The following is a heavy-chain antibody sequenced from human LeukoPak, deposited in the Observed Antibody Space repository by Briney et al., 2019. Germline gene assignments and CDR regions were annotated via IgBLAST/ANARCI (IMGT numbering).Heavy chain of an antibody. CDR3: ARAPVTTPSDSFDY. J-gene: IGHJ4*02. D-gene: IGHD4-17*01. Sequence: ASVKVSFKASGYTFTGHFLHWVRQAPGQGLEWMGWINPNSGVTSYAQKFQGRVAVTRDTSIDTAYMELSMLRAEDTAVYYCARAPVTTPSDSFDYWGQGTLVTVSS. CDR1: GYTFTGHF. CDR2: INPNSGVT. V-gene: IGHV1-2*02.